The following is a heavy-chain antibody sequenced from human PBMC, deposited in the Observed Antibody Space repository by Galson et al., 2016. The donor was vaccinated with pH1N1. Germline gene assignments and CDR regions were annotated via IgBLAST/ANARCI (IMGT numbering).Heavy chain of an antibody. J-gene: IGHJ6*02. CDR1: GYTFTSNA. CDR2: INTNTGNP. D-gene: IGHD2-2*01. Sequence: SVKVSCKASGYTFTSNAMNWVRQAPGQGLEWMGWINTNTGNPTYAQGFTGRFVFSLDTSVSMAYLQISSLKAEETAVYYCARSYCSSTSCYGGSYYYYGMDVWGQGTTVTVSS. V-gene: IGHV7-4-1*04. CDR3: ARSYCSSTSCYGGSYYYYGMDV.